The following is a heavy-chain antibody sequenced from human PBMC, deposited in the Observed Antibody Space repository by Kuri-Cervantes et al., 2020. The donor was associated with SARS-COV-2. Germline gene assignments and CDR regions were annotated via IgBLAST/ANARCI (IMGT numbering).Heavy chain of an antibody. J-gene: IGHJ3*02. V-gene: IGHV3-30-3*01. CDR2: ISYDGSNK. Sequence: GESLKISCAASGFTFSSYAMHWVRQAPGKGLEWVAVISYDGSNKYYADSVKGRLTISRDNSKNTLYLQMNSLRAEDTAVYYCAREGIGGYDYDAFDIWGQGTMVTVSS. D-gene: IGHD5-12*01. CDR3: AREGIGGYDYDAFDI. CDR1: GFTFSSYA.